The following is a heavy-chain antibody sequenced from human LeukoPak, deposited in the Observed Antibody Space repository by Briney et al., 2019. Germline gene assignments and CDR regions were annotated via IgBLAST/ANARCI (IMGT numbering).Heavy chain of an antibody. CDR1: GYTFSSYG. CDR2: INVYNGNT. J-gene: IGHJ4*02. V-gene: IGHV1-18*01. D-gene: IGHD3-22*01. CDR3: ARSFYYYDSSGAIDY. Sequence: ASVKVSCKASGYTFSSYGISWVRQAPGQGLEWMGWINVYNGNTNYAQKFQGRVTVTTDTSTSTAYMELRSLRSDDTAVYYCARSFYYYDSSGAIDYWGQGALVIVSS.